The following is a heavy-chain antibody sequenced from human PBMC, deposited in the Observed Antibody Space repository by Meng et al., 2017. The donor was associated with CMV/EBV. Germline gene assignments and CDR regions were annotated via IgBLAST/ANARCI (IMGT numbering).Heavy chain of an antibody. D-gene: IGHD1-26*01. Sequence: GESLKISCAASGFTFSSYWMPWVRQAPGKGLVWVSRINSDGSSTSYADSVKGRFTISRDNAKNTLYLQMNSLRAEDTAVYYCARDRPWEPLDYWGQGTLVTVSS. J-gene: IGHJ4*02. CDR3: ARDRPWEPLDY. V-gene: IGHV3-74*01. CDR2: INSDGSST. CDR1: GFTFSSYW.